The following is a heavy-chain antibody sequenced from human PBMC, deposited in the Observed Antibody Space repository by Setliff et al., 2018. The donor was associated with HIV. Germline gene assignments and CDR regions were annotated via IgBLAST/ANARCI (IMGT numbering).Heavy chain of an antibody. CDR2: IYASGRT. CDR3: ARVARGGHSSRWYYFDY. J-gene: IGHJ4*02. CDR1: GGSISRHY. Sequence: SETLSLTCTVSGGSISRHYWNWIRQPAGKGLEWIGRIYASGRTNYKPSLERRVTISLDTSKNQFSLKLNSVTAAGTAVYYCARVARGGHSSRWYYFDYWGQGTLVTVSS. D-gene: IGHD6-13*01. V-gene: IGHV4-4*07.